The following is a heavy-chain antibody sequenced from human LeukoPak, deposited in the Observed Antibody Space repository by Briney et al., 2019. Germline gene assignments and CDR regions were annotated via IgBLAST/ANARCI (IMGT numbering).Heavy chain of an antibody. CDR3: ARAIYYYDSSGQGAFDI. J-gene: IGHJ3*02. CDR2: ISAYNGNT. V-gene: IGHV1-18*01. Sequence: GASVRVSCKASGYTFTSYGISWVRQAPGQGLEWMGWISAYNGNTNYAQKLQGRVTMTTDTSTSTAYMELRSLRSDDTAVYYCARAIYYYDSSGQGAFDIWGQGTMVTVSS. D-gene: IGHD3-22*01. CDR1: GYTFTSYG.